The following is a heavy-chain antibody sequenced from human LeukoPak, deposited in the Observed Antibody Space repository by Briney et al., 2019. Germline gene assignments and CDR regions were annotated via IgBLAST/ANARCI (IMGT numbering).Heavy chain of an antibody. D-gene: IGHD3-16*01. CDR1: GLTFSNYA. Sequence: GGSLRLSCAASGLTFSNYAMSRVRQAPGKGLEWVSAISGSGDSTYYADSVKGRFTISRDNSKNTLYLQMNSLRAEDTAVYYCANPFGGSSWGQGTLVTVSS. CDR3: ANPFGGSS. J-gene: IGHJ5*02. CDR2: ISGSGDST. V-gene: IGHV3-23*01.